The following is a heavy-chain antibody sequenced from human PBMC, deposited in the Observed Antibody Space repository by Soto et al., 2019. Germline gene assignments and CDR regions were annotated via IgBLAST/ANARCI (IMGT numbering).Heavy chain of an antibody. CDR2: AYYRSRWRY. D-gene: IGHD3-3*01. Sequence: PSQTLSLTCAICGDSVSNNGATWNWIRQSPSRGLEWLGRAYYRSRWRYDYATSVRGRITINPDTSKNQFSLQLNSVTPEDTAVYFCARDPPEFKSGFDYWGQGTPVTGSS. J-gene: IGHJ4*02. V-gene: IGHV6-1*01. CDR1: GDSVSNNGAT. CDR3: ARDPPEFKSGFDY.